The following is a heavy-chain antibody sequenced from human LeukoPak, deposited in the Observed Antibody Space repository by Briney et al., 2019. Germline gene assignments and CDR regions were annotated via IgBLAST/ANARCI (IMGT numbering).Heavy chain of an antibody. CDR2: IYPGDSDT. CDR1: GYSFTSYW. D-gene: IGHD2-2*01. Sequence: GESLKISCKGSGYSFTSYWIGWVRQMPGKGLEWMGIIYPGDSDTRYSPSFQGQVTISADKSISTAYLQWSSLKASDTAMHYCAVGAVPAAVSYNWFDPWGQGTLVTVSS. J-gene: IGHJ5*02. CDR3: AVGAVPAAVSYNWFDP. V-gene: IGHV5-51*01.